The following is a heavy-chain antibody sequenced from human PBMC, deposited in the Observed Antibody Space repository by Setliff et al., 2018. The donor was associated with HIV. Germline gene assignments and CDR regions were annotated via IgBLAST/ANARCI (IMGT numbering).Heavy chain of an antibody. V-gene: IGHV4-59*01. CDR1: GGSISFYY. J-gene: IGHJ4*02. CDR2: TFDNGNT. CDR3: ARQVGSQYSYWAYYFDS. Sequence: SETLSLTCSISGGSISFYYWNWLRQTPGKGLEWIAYTFDNGNTHYNPSLESRVTISVDTSKNQFSLKLSSVTAADTAVYYCARQVGSQYSYWAYYFDSWGQGALVTVSS. D-gene: IGHD5-18*01.